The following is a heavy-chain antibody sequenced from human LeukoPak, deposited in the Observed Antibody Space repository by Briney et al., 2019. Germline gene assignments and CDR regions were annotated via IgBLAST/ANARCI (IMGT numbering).Heavy chain of an antibody. J-gene: IGHJ6*03. CDR3: ARVGIAAAGQVRASSYYMDV. D-gene: IGHD6-13*01. CDR1: GYTFTGYY. V-gene: IGHV1-2*02. CDR2: INPNSGGT. Sequence: APVKVSCKASGYTFTGYYMHWVRQAPGQGLEWMGWINPNSGGTNYAQKFQGRVTMTRDTSISTAYMELSRLRSDDTAVYYCARVGIAAAGQVRASSYYMDVWGKGTTVTVSS.